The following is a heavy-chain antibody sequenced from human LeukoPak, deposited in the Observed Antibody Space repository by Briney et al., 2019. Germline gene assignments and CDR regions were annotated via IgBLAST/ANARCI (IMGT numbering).Heavy chain of an antibody. CDR2: ISANGGET. CDR1: GFTFSIYA. V-gene: IGHV3-23*01. J-gene: IGHJ4*02. Sequence: AGGSLRLSCAASGFTFSIYAMNCVRQAPGKGLEWVSSISANGGETHYADSVKGRFTISRDNSKNTLYLQINNPRVEDTAVYYCAKRYYDFPLDYWGQGTLVTVSS. CDR3: AKRYYDFPLDY. D-gene: IGHD3-3*01.